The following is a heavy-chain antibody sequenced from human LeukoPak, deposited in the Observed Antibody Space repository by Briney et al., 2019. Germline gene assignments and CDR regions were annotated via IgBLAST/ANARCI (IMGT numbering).Heavy chain of an antibody. CDR1: GYTFTSYG. CDR3: ARDHREKYYYDSSGYFDY. V-gene: IGHV1-18*01. Sequence: ASVKVSCKASGYTFTSYGISWVRQAPGQGLEWMGWISAYNGNTNYAQKLQGRVTMTTDTSTSTAYMELGSLRSDDTAVYYCARDHREKYYYDSSGYFDYWGQGTLVTVSS. CDR2: ISAYNGNT. D-gene: IGHD3-22*01. J-gene: IGHJ4*02.